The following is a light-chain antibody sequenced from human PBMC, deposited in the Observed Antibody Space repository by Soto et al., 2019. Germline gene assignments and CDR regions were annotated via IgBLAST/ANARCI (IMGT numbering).Light chain of an antibody. J-gene: IGLJ1*01. CDR2: EVN. Sequence: QSVLTQPPSVSGAPGQRVTISCTGSSSNIGAGYDVHWYQQRPGTAPKLMIYEVNNRPSGVSNRFSGSKSGNTASLTISGLQAEDEAHYYCISYTSSSTYVFGTGTKVTVL. CDR3: ISYTSSSTYV. CDR1: SSNIGAGYD. V-gene: IGLV1-40*01.